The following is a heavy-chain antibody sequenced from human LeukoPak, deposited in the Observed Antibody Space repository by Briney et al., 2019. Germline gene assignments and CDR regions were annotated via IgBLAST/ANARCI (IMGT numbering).Heavy chain of an antibody. CDR2: INHSGST. Sequence: SETLSLTCAVYGGSFSGYYWSWIRQPPGKGLEWIGEINHSGSTNYNPSLKSRVTISVDTSKNQFSLKLSSVTAADTAVYYCARGRRYIVATRPRNWFDPWGQGTLVTVSS. J-gene: IGHJ5*02. D-gene: IGHD5-12*01. CDR1: GGSFSGYY. CDR3: ARGRRYIVATRPRNWFDP. V-gene: IGHV4-34*01.